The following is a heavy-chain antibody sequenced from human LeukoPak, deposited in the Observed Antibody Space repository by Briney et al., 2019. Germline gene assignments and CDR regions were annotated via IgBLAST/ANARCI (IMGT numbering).Heavy chain of an antibody. CDR3: AKDHDSSGYYYY. Sequence: GGSLRLSCAASGFIFSSHAMSWVRQAPGKGLEWVSAISGSGGSTYYADSVKGRFTISRDNSKNTLYLQMNSLRAEDTAVYYCAKDHDSSGYYYYWGQGTLVTVSS. D-gene: IGHD3-22*01. CDR1: GFIFSSHA. J-gene: IGHJ4*02. V-gene: IGHV3-23*01. CDR2: ISGSGGST.